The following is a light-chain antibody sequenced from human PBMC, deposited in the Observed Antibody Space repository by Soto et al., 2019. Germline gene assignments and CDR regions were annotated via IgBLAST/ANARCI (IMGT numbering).Light chain of an antibody. Sequence: QSVLTQPPSASGTPGQRVTISCSGSSSNIGSNSVTWYQQLPGTAPKLLIYSNNQRPSGVPHRFSGSKSGTSASLAISGLQSEYEADYYCAAWDDSLNGPVFGGGTKLTVL. CDR1: SSNIGSNS. J-gene: IGLJ2*01. V-gene: IGLV1-44*01. CDR2: SNN. CDR3: AAWDDSLNGPV.